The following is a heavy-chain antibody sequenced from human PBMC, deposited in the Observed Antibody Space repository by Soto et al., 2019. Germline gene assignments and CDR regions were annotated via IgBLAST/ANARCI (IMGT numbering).Heavy chain of an antibody. CDR2: IYYSGST. CDR1: GGSISSSSYY. CDR3: ARLGITGILPDWFDP. V-gene: IGHV4-39*01. J-gene: IGHJ5*02. D-gene: IGHD1-20*01. Sequence: SETLSLTCTVSGGSISSSSYYWGWIRQPPGKGLEWIGSIYYSGSTYYNPSLKSRVTISVDTSKNQFSLKLSSVTAADTAVYYCARLGITGILPDWFDPWGQGTLVTVSS.